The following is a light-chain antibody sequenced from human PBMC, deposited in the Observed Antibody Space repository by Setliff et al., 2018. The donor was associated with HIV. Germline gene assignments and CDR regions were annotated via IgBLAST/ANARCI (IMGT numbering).Light chain of an antibody. J-gene: IGLJ1*01. CDR2: DVF. CDR1: SSDVGAYNH. V-gene: IGLV2-11*01. CDR3: CSNTGSNTYV. Sequence: QSVLTQPRSVSGSPGQSVTISCTGTSSDVGAYNHVSWYQQHPGRAPKLIIYDVFKWSSGVPDRFSGSKSGNTASLTISGLQAEDEADYHCCSNTGSNTYVFGTGTKVTVL.